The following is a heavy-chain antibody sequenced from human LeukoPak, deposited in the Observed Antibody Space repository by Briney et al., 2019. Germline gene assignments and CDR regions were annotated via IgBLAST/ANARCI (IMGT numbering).Heavy chain of an antibody. CDR2: SSGSGGIT. Sequence: GSLRPSCEASGFTFSRYAMIWVRQAPGKGLEWVSGSSGSGGITSYADSVKGRFTISRDNSKNTLYLQMKSLRAEDTALYYCAKGGTESYHYYGMDVWGQGTTVTVSS. V-gene: IGHV3-23*01. D-gene: IGHD1-26*01. J-gene: IGHJ6*02. CDR3: AKGGTESYHYYGMDV. CDR1: GFTFSRYA.